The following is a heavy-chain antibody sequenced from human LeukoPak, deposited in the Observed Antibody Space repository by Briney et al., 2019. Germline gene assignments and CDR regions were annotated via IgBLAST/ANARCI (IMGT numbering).Heavy chain of an antibody. Sequence: GGSLRLSCAASGFTFSSYAMTWVRQAPGKGLEWVSGISGRGGSTYYADSVKGRFTISRDNSKNTLYLQMNSLRAEDTAVYYCAKDLGLGSGGYPGDYWGQGTLVTVSS. CDR3: AKDLGLGSGGYPGDY. CDR2: ISGRGGST. CDR1: GFTFSSYA. D-gene: IGHD6-19*01. J-gene: IGHJ4*02. V-gene: IGHV3-23*01.